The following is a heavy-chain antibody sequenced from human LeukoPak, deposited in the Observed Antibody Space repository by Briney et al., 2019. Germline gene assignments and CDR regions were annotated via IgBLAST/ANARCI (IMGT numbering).Heavy chain of an antibody. CDR3: AKGRDIVVVVAATPGY. D-gene: IGHD2-15*01. CDR2: ISGSGGST. CDR1: GFTFSDYY. V-gene: IGHV3-23*01. Sequence: GGSLRLSCAASGFTFSDYYMSWIRQAPGKGLEWVSAISGSGGSTYYADSVKGRFTISRDNSKNTLYLQMNSLRAEDTAVYYCAKGRDIVVVVAATPGYWGQGTLVTVSS. J-gene: IGHJ4*02.